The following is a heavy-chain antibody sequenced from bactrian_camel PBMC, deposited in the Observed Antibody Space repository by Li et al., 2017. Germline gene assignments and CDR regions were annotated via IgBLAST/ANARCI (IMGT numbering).Heavy chain of an antibody. D-gene: IGHD2*01. CDR3: AADRRRQGPPSLRPGDYSV. V-gene: IGHV3S1*01. CDR2: IIADGGTT. Sequence: HVQLVESGGGLVQPGGSPRLSCAASGFTFAAVWMAWVRQAPGKGLAWTSTIIADGGTTWFTDSVKGRFTISKDNARNWLDLQMESLEPGDTARYYCAADRRRQGPPSLRPGDYSVWGQGTQVTVS. J-gene: IGHJ4*01. CDR1: GFTFAAVW.